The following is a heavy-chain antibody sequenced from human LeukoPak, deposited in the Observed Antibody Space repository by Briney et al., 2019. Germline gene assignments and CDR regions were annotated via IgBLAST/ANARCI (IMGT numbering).Heavy chain of an antibody. J-gene: IGHJ4*02. CDR3: ASRAGYTGSWSAFDY. CDR2: IKQDGSEK. Sequence: PGGSLRLSCTASTFTLNNYWTSWVRQAPGKGLEWVANIKQDGSEKYHVDSVKGRFTISRDNAKNSLYLQMNSLRAEDTAVYYCASRAGYTGSWSAFDYWGQGTLVTVSS. D-gene: IGHD6-13*01. CDR1: TFTLNNYW. V-gene: IGHV3-7*05.